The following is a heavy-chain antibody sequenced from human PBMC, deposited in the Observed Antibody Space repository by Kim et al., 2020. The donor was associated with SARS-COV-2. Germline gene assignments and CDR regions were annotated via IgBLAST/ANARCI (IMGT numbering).Heavy chain of an antibody. Sequence: ASVKVSCKASGYTFTSYGISWVRQAPGQGLEWMGWISAYNGNTNYAQKLQGRVTMTTDTSTSTAYMELRSLRSDDTAVYYCARDQTYYDFWSGYYGGWFDPWGQGTLVTVSS. CDR3: ARDQTYYDFWSGYYGGWFDP. CDR1: GYTFTSYG. J-gene: IGHJ5*02. D-gene: IGHD3-3*01. CDR2: ISAYNGNT. V-gene: IGHV1-18*01.